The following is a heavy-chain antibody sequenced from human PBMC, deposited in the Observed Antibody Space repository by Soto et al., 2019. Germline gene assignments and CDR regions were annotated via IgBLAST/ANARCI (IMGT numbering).Heavy chain of an antibody. CDR3: ARGRIVASIHDAFEI. CDR2: ISAYNGKR. J-gene: IGHJ3*02. V-gene: IGHV1-18*01. D-gene: IGHD5-12*01. CDR1: GYPFTSYG. Sequence: QGQLWQSGDEVKTPGASVRVSCRASGYPFTSYGISWVRQAPGQGLEWVAWISAYNGKRDTAQKFQGRVTMTLDTSTDTAHMELGDLTSADTAVYYCARGRIVASIHDAFEIWGQGTKVTVSS.